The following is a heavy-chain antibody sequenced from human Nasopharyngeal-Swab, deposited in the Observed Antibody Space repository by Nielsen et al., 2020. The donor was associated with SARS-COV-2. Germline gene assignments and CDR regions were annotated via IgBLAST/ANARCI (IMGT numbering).Heavy chain of an antibody. Sequence: SETLSLTCTVSGGSISSYYWSWIRQPPGKGLEWIGYIYYGGSTNYNPSLKSRVTVSVDTSKNQFSLKLSSVTAADTAVYYCARSEIAAGRPYYYYGMDVWGQGTTVTVSS. V-gene: IGHV4-59*01. CDR1: GGSISSYY. D-gene: IGHD6-13*01. CDR3: ARSEIAAGRPYYYYGMDV. J-gene: IGHJ6*02. CDR2: IYYGGST.